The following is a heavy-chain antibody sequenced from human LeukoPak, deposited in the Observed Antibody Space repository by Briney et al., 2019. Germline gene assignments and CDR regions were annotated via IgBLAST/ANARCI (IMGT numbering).Heavy chain of an antibody. Sequence: ASVKVSSKTSGYTFTTYAISWVRQAPGQGLEWMGWINTNTGNPTYAQGFFTGRYVFSLDTSVNTAYLQITGLKADDTAVYYCGRDPKLGIRGYTYGYIDFWGQGTLVTVAS. V-gene: IGHV7-4-1*02. D-gene: IGHD5-18*01. CDR3: GRDPKLGIRGYTYGYIDF. J-gene: IGHJ4*02. CDR2: INTNTGNP. CDR1: GYTFTTYA.